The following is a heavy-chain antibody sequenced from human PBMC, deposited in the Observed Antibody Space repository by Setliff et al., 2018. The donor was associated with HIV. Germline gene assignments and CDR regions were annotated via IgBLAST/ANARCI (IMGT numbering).Heavy chain of an antibody. J-gene: IGHJ6*02. V-gene: IGHV3-7*01. D-gene: IGHD3-22*01. CDR3: ARGPRSFYYDSTGPYSYYYGMDV. CDR2: IKQDGSEK. CDR1: GFTFSNFW. Sequence: GGSLRLSCAASGFTFSNFWMSWVRQAPGKGLEWVANIKQDGSEKYFVDSVRGRFTISRDNAKNSLYLQMNSLRGEDTALYYCARGPRSFYYDSTGPYSYYYGMDVWGQGTTVTVSS.